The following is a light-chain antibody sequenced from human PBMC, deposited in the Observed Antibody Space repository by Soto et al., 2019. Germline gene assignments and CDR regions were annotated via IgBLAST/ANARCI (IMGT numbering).Light chain of an antibody. CDR2: SAS. Sequence: DLQMTQSPSSLSASVGDRVTITCRASQSIRTYLIWYQQKPGKAPKVLIYSASSLQSGVPSRFSGSGSGTDFTLTISSLQPGDFATYFCQQSYNSPITFGQGTRLEIK. J-gene: IGKJ5*01. V-gene: IGKV1-39*01. CDR1: QSIRTY. CDR3: QQSYNSPIT.